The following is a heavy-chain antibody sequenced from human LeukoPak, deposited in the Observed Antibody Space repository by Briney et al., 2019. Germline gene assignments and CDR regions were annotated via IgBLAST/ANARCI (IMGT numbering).Heavy chain of an antibody. Sequence: ASVKVSCKASGYSFIGFYMHWVRQAPGQGLEWMGWINPNRGGTNFAQKFQGRVIMTRDMSISTIYMELNSLRSDDTAVYYCARDRRLLWFGELGTFDLWGQGTMVTVSS. D-gene: IGHD3-10*01. CDR3: ARDRRLLWFGELGTFDL. J-gene: IGHJ3*01. V-gene: IGHV1-2*02. CDR2: INPNRGGT. CDR1: GYSFIGFY.